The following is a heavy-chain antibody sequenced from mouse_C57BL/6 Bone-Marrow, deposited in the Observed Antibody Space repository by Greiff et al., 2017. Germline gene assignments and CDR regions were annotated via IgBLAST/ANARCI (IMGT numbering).Heavy chain of an antibody. Sequence: QVQLQQSGAELVMPGASVKLSCKASGYTFTDFYINGVKQRPGQGLGWIARIYPGSGNTDYNEKFKGKATLTAANSSSTAYMQLSSLTSEDSAVYLCAKKGGGGLLWVRRGFAYRGPAALVTASA. CDR2: IYPGSGNT. CDR3: AKKGGGGLLWVRRGFAY. CDR1: GYTFTDFY. D-gene: IGHD2-2*01. J-gene: IGHJ3*01. V-gene: IGHV1-76*01.